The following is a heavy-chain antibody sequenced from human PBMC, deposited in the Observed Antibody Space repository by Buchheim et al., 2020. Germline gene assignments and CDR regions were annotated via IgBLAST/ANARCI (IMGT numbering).Heavy chain of an antibody. Sequence: QVQLVQSGAEVKKPGASVKVSCKASGYTFTSYYMHWVQQAPGQGLEWMGIINPSGGSTSYAQKFQGRVTMTRVTSTSTVYMELSSLRSEDTAVYYCARVPSRDYGGNRGGLQPWGQGTL. CDR3: ARVPSRDYGGNRGGLQP. CDR2: INPSGGST. V-gene: IGHV1-46*01. J-gene: IGHJ4*02. CDR1: GYTFTSYY. D-gene: IGHD4-23*01.